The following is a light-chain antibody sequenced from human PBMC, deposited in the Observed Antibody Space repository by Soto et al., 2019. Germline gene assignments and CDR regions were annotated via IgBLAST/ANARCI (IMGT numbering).Light chain of an antibody. Sequence: AIQMTQSPSSLSASVGDRVTITCRASQGIRNDLGWYQQKPGKAPKLLIYGASSLQSGVPSRFAGSGSGTDFSLTISSLQPEYFATYYCLQDYNHPYTFGQGTKLEIK. CDR3: LQDYNHPYT. CDR1: QGIRND. J-gene: IGKJ2*01. CDR2: GAS. V-gene: IGKV1-6*01.